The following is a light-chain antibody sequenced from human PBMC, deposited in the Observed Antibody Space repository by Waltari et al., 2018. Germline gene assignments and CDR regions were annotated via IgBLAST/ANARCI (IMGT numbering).Light chain of an antibody. V-gene: IGLV2-23*02. Sequence: SALTQPASVSGSPGQSITISCTETSANVGSYPLLSWYQRPPGGAPKLFIYAVSERPSGVSIRFSGSKSGKTASLTISGLQPEDEADYYCCAFAGRGFYVFGTGTQVTVL. J-gene: IGLJ1*01. CDR3: CAFAGRGFYV. CDR1: SANVGSYPL. CDR2: AVS.